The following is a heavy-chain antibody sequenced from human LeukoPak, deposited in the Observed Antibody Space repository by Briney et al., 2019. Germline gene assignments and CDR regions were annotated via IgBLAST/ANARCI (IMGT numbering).Heavy chain of an antibody. D-gene: IGHD4-17*01. Sequence: GGSLRLSCAASGFTFSSYGMHWVRQAPGKGLEWVAVISYDGSNQYYADSVKGRFTISRDNSKNTLYLQMNSPRGADTAVYYCAKAHTVTTLYWFDPWGQGTLVTVSS. CDR1: GFTFSSYG. CDR3: AKAHTVTTLYWFDP. CDR2: ISYDGSNQ. J-gene: IGHJ5*02. V-gene: IGHV3-30*18.